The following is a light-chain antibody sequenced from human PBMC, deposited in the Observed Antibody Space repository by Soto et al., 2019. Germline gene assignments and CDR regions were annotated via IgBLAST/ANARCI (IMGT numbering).Light chain of an antibody. J-gene: IGKJ4*01. Sequence: DIVMTQSPDSLAVPLGERATINCKSSQSILFSSNNKNYLTWYQQKPGQPPKPLIYWASTRESGVPDRFSGSGSGTDFTLTIRSLQAEDVAVYYCQQYYSTPVNFGGGTKVEIK. V-gene: IGKV4-1*01. CDR2: WAS. CDR3: QQYYSTPVN. CDR1: QSILFSSNNKNY.